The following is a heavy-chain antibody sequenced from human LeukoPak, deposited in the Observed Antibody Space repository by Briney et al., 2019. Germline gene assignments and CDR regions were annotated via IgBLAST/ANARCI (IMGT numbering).Heavy chain of an antibody. V-gene: IGHV4-39*01. J-gene: IGHJ4*02. CDR2: IYYSGST. Sequence: PSETLSLTCTVSGGSISSSSYYWGWIRQPPGKGLEWIGSIYYSGSTYYNPSLKSRVTISVDTSKNQFSLKLSSVTAADTAVYYCARVVRPDYFDYWGQGTLVTVSS. CDR3: ARVVRPDYFDY. CDR1: GGSISSSSYY. D-gene: IGHD4-23*01.